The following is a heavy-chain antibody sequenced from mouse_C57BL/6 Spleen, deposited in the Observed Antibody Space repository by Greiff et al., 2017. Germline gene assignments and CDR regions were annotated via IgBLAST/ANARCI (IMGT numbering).Heavy chain of an antibody. CDR2: IYPRDGST. Sequence: QVQLQQSGPELVKPGASVKLSCKASGYTFTSYGINWVKQRPGQGLEWIGWIYPRDGSTKYNEKFKGKVTLTVDTSSGTAYMELHSLTSEDSAVDLWASTMTRGVGAMDDWGQGTAVTVSA. D-gene: IGHD2-13*01. V-gene: IGHV1-85*01. CDR1: GYTFTSYG. CDR3: ASTMTRGVGAMDD. J-gene: IGHJ4*01.